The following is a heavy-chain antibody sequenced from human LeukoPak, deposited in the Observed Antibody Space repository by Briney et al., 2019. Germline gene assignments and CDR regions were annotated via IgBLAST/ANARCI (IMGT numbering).Heavy chain of an antibody. J-gene: IGHJ6*03. Sequence: PGGSLRLSCEASGFTFSIYAMSWVRQAPGKGLEWLSIMSGAGGRIEYADSVKGRFTISRDNSRNTVYLHMNSLRAEDTAVYHSAKKQHAGTGWNYTDAWGTGAPVTAS. V-gene: IGHV3-23*01. CDR3: AKKQHAGTGWNYTDA. D-gene: IGHD1-1*01. CDR1: GFTFSIYA. CDR2: MSGAGGRI.